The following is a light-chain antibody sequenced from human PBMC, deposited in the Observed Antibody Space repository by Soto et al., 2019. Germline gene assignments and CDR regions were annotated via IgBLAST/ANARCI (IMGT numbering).Light chain of an antibody. Sequence: QSVLTQSPSASASLGASVKLTCTLSSGHSTYAIAWHQQQPEKGPRYLMKLNSDGSHRKGDGIPDRFSGSSSGAERYLTISSLQSEDEADYYCQTWTTGIHVFGGGTKLTVL. CDR2: LNSDGSH. CDR1: SGHSTYA. J-gene: IGLJ2*01. CDR3: QTWTTGIHV. V-gene: IGLV4-69*01.